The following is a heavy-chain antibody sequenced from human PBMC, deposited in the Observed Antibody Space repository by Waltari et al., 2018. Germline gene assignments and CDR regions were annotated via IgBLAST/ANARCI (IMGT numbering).Heavy chain of an antibody. CDR3: ARGKDDFWSGPVTYYFDY. CDR1: GGSFSGYY. Sequence: QVQLQQWGAGLLKPSETLSLTCAVYGGSFSGYYWSWIRQHPGKGLEWIGEINHSGSTTYNPSLKSRVTISVDTSKNQFSLKLSSVTAADTAVYYCARGKDDFWSGPVTYYFDYWGQGTLVTVSS. J-gene: IGHJ4*02. CDR2: INHSGST. D-gene: IGHD3-3*01. V-gene: IGHV4-34*01.